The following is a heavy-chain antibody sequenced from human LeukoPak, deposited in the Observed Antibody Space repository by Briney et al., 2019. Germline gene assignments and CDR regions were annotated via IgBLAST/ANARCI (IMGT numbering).Heavy chain of an antibody. CDR2: ISTDSGDA. V-gene: IGHV1-2*02. D-gene: IGHD5/OR15-5a*01. J-gene: IGHJ5*02. Sequence: GGSVRVSCKASGYPFTGYHVHWVRQAPGEGLERMGRISTDSGDADIAQKFQGRVTMTRDTSISTAYMELSRLTSDDSAVYYCAGLGSTVKGTIDPWGQGTAVTVSS. CDR3: AGLGSTVKGTIDP. CDR1: GYPFTGYH.